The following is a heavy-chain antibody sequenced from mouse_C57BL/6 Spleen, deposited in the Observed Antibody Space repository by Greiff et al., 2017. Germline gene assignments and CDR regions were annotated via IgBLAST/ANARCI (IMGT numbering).Heavy chain of an antibody. V-gene: IGHV5-9-1*02. CDR1: GFTFSSYA. CDR3: TRGWLLHAMDY. CDR2: ISSGGDYI. Sequence: EVKVVESGEGLVKPGGSLKLSCAASGFTFSSYAMSWVRQTPEKRLEWVAYISSGGDYIYYADTVKGRFTISRDNARNTLYLQMSSLKSEDTAMYYCTRGWLLHAMDYWGQGTSVTVSS. D-gene: IGHD2-3*01. J-gene: IGHJ4*01.